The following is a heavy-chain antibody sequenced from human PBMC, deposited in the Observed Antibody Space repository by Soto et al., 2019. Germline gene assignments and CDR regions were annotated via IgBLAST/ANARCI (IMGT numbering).Heavy chain of an antibody. V-gene: IGHV3-23*01. Sequence: EVQLLESGGGLVQPGGSLRLSCAASGFTFSSYAMSWVRQAPGKGLEWVSAISGSGGSTYYADSVKGRFTISRDNSKNTLYLQMNSLRAEDTAVYYCAKKLYQRVAYYYYYMDVWGKGTTVTVSS. D-gene: IGHD2-2*01. CDR2: ISGSGGST. CDR3: AKKLYQRVAYYYYYMDV. J-gene: IGHJ6*03. CDR1: GFTFSSYA.